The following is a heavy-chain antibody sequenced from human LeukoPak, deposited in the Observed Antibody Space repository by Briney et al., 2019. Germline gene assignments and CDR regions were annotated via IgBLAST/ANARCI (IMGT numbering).Heavy chain of an antibody. CDR2: IYYSGST. V-gene: IGHV4-30-4*08. CDR1: GGSISSGDYY. CDR3: ARDGRYYDFWSGYSGGGYYMDV. D-gene: IGHD3-3*01. J-gene: IGHJ6*03. Sequence: LRLSCTVSGGSISSGDYYWSWIRQPPGKGLEWIGYIYYSGSTYYNPSLKSRVTISVDTSKNQFSLKLSSVTAADTAVYYCARDGRYYDFWSGYSGGGYYMDVWGKGTTVTVSS.